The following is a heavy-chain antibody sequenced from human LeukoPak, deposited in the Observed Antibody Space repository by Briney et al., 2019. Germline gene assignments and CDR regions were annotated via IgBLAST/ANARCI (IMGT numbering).Heavy chain of an antibody. CDR3: AKDRGLYPYYFDY. J-gene: IGHJ4*02. CDR2: IRYDGSNK. V-gene: IGHV3-30*02. CDR1: GFTFSSHG. D-gene: IGHD2-15*01. Sequence: AGGSLRLSCAASGFTFSSHGMHWVRQAPGKGLEWVAFIRYDGSNKYYADSVKGRFTISRDNSKNTLYLQMNSLRAEDTAVYYCAKDRGLYPYYFDYWGQGTLVTVSS.